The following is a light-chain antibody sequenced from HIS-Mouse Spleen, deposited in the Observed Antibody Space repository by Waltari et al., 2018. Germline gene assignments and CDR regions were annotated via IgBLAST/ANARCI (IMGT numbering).Light chain of an antibody. J-gene: IGLJ2*01. CDR2: EVS. Sequence: QSVLTQPASVSGSPGQSITISCPGPSSDVGGYNYVSWYQQHPGKAPKLMIYEVSNRPSGVSNRFSGSKSGNTASLTISGLQAEDEADYYCSSYTSSSTPVVFGGGTKLTVL. CDR1: SSDVGGYNY. V-gene: IGLV2-14*01. CDR3: SSYTSSSTPVV.